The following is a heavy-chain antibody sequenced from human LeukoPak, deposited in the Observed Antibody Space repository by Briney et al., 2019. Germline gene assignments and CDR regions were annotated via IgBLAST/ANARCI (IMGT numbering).Heavy chain of an antibody. J-gene: IGHJ3*02. CDR2: IYYSGNT. Sequence: PSETLSLTCTVSGGSISYYYWSWIRQPPGKGLEWIGYIYYSGNTKYNPSLKSRLTISLDTSKNQFSLNLSSVTAADTAVYYCARARYVNSFYAFDIWGQGTLVTVSS. CDR3: ARARYVNSFYAFDI. D-gene: IGHD3-9*01. V-gene: IGHV4-59*01. CDR1: GGSISYYY.